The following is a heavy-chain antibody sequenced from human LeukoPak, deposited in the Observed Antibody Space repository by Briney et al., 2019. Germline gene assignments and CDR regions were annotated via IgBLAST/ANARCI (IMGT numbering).Heavy chain of an antibody. CDR2: IYYSGST. V-gene: IGHV4-61*01. Sequence: SGTLSLTCAVSGGSISSSNWWSWIRQPPGKGLEWIGYIYYSGSTNYNPSLKSRVTISVDTSKNQFSLKLSSVTAADTAVYYCARAPTTTRTFDIWGQGTMVTVSS. J-gene: IGHJ3*02. D-gene: IGHD5-12*01. CDR1: GGSISSSNW. CDR3: ARAPTTTRTFDI.